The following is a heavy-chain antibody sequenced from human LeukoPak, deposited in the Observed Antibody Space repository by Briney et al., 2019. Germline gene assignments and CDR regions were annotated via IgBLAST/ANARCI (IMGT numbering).Heavy chain of an antibody. CDR3: ARDHNYAFDN. CDR1: GFSFSHYS. D-gene: IGHD4-11*01. Sequence: GGSLRLSCAASGFSFSHYSMNWVRQARGKGLEWISYIGISSGNTNDADSVKGGFTISGDNAKNSLYLRMNSLRVEDTAVYYCARDHNYAFDNWGQGTLVTVSS. V-gene: IGHV3-48*04. CDR2: IGISSGNT. J-gene: IGHJ4*02.